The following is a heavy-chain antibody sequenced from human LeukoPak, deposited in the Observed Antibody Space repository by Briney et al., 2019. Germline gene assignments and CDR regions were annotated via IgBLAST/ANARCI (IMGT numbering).Heavy chain of an antibody. CDR1: GFTFSSYS. D-gene: IGHD2-15*01. CDR2: ISSSSSYI. V-gene: IGHV3-21*01. J-gene: IGHJ4*02. CDR3: ATTDVLEVEYCSGGSCYSDPRPSDY. Sequence: GGSLRLSCAASGFTFSSYSMNWVRQAPGKGLEWVSSISSSSSYIYYADSVKGQFTISRDNAKNSLYLQMNSLRAEDTAVYYCATTDVLEVEYCSGGSCYSDPRPSDYWGQGTLVTVSS.